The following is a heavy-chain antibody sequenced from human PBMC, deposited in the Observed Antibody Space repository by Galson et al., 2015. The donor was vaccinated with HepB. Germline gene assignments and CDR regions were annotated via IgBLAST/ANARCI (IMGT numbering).Heavy chain of an antibody. V-gene: IGHV1-46*01. Sequence: SVKVSCKASGYTFTSYYMHWVRQAPGQGLEWMGIINPSGGSTSYAQKFQGRVTMTRDTSTSTVYMELSSLRSEDTAVYYCARGAAELRYFDPTYEYYFDYWGQGTLVTVSS. D-gene: IGHD3-9*01. J-gene: IGHJ4*02. CDR1: GYTFTSYY. CDR3: ARGAAELRYFDPTYEYYFDY. CDR2: INPSGGST.